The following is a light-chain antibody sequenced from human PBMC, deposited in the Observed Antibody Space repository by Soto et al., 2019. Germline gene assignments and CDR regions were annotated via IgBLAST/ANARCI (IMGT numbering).Light chain of an antibody. J-gene: IGLJ1*01. CDR2: GVT. CDR3: SSYTTSSTVV. V-gene: IGLV2-14*03. Sequence: QSALTQPASVFGSPGQSITISCTGTSSDVGGYNFVSWYQQLPGKAPKLMIYGVTSRPSGVSNRFSGSKSDNTASLTISGLQPEDEADYYCSSYTTSSTVVFGTGTKVTVL. CDR1: SSDVGGYNF.